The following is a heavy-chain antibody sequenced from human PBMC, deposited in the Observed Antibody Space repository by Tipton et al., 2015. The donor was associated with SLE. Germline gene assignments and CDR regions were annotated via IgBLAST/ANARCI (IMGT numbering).Heavy chain of an antibody. D-gene: IGHD3-10*01. Sequence: QVQLVQSGAEVQKPGASVRVSCKTSGYTFSDYCIHWVRQAPGQGLEWMGWINPRGGFTSYAAKFQGRVTMTTDRSTWTVNMELSSLRSEDAAVYFCARVRDDFGSGNYPQDAFEVWAQGTLVTVSS. V-gene: IGHV1-2*02. J-gene: IGHJ3*01. CDR2: INPRGGFT. CDR1: GYTFSDYC. CDR3: ARVRDDFGSGNYPQDAFEV.